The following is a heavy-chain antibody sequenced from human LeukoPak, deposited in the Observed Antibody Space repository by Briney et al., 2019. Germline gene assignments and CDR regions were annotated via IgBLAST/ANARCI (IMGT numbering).Heavy chain of an antibody. CDR2: IYHSGST. Sequence: SETLSLTCTVSGYSISSGYDWGWIRQPPGKGLEWIGYIYHSGSTYYNPSLKSRVTISVDRSKNQFSLKLSSVTAADTAVYYCARGNLLHDAFDIWGQGTMVTVSS. CDR3: ARGNLLHDAFDI. CDR1: GYSISSGYD. J-gene: IGHJ3*02. D-gene: IGHD1-14*01. V-gene: IGHV4-38-2*02.